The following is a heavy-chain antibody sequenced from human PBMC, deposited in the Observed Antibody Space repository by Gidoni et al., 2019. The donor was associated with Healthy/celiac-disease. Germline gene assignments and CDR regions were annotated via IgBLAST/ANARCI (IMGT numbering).Heavy chain of an antibody. V-gene: IGHV3-33*01. J-gene: IGHJ4*02. CDR2: IWYDGSNK. CDR3: ARDRMSGSYYFPLDY. D-gene: IGHD1-26*01. Sequence: QVQLVESGGGVVQPGRSLRLSCAASGFTFSSYGMHWVRQAPGKGLEWVAVIWYDGSNKYYADSVKGRFTISRDNSKNTLYLQMNSLRAEDTAVYYCARDRMSGSYYFPLDYWGQGTLVTVSS. CDR1: GFTFSSYG.